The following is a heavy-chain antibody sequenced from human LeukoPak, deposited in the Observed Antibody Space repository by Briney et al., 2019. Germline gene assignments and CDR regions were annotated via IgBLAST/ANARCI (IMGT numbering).Heavy chain of an antibody. CDR3: ARDSDYGGFDY. CDR1: GFTFSSYS. CDR2: MYDGSTK. J-gene: IGHJ4*02. D-gene: IGHD4-23*01. Sequence: GGSLRLSCAASGFTFSSYSMNWVRQAPGKGLEWVALMYDGSTKKFADSFKGRFTISRDNSKNTLYLQMNSLRGEDTAMYYCARDSDYGGFDYWGQGTLVTVAS. V-gene: IGHV3-30*02.